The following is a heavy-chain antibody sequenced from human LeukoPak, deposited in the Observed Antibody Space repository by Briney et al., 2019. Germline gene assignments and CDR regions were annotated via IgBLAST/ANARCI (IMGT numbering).Heavy chain of an antibody. CDR3: ARDQYYYGSGSYGLDY. D-gene: IGHD3-10*01. CDR2: IYHSGST. J-gene: IGHJ4*02. CDR1: GYSISSGYY. Sequence: SETLSLTCTVSGYSISSGYYWGWIRQPPGKGLEWIGSIYHSGSTYYNPSLKSRVTMSVDTSKTQFSLKLSSVTAADTAVYYCARDQYYYGSGSYGLDYWGQGTLVTVSS. V-gene: IGHV4-38-2*02.